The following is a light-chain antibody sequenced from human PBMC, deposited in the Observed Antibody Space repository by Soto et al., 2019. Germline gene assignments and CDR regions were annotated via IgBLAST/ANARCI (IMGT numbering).Light chain of an antibody. Sequence: QSVLTQPPSASGSPGQSVTISCTGSSSDVGYYKYVSWYQQYPGKAPRVLIYDVSQRPSGVPDRFSGSKSGNTASLTISGLQPEDEADYYCTSYGGNNNFVFGSGTKLTVL. J-gene: IGLJ1*01. V-gene: IGLV2-8*01. CDR1: SSDVGYYKY. CDR3: TSYGGNNNFV. CDR2: DVS.